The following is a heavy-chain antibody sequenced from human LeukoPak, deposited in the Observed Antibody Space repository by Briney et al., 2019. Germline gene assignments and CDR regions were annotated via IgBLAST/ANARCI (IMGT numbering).Heavy chain of an antibody. Sequence: GASVKVSCKASGYTFTSYGISWVRQAPGQGLEWMGWISVYNGDTNYAQKLQGRVTMTTDTSTSTAYMEVRSLRSDDTAVYFCARDPACVVRGVITKPCVYFDYWGQGTLVTVSS. CDR3: ARDPACVVRGVITKPCVYFDY. CDR1: GYTFTSYG. CDR2: ISVYNGDT. D-gene: IGHD3-10*01. J-gene: IGHJ4*02. V-gene: IGHV1-18*01.